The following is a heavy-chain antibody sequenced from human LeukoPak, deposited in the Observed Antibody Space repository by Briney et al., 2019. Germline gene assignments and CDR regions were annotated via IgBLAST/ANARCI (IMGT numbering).Heavy chain of an antibody. CDR3: ARKSASGNYPLDY. V-gene: IGHV3-48*01. CDR2: ISSLSGTI. J-gene: IGHJ4*02. CDR1: GFTFSMYS. Sequence: PGGSLRLSCAASGFTFSMYSMNWVRQAPGKGLEWVSYISSLSGTIEYADSVKGRFTISRDNAKNTVFLQMSSLRAEDTALYYCARKSASGNYPLDYWGQGTLVTVSS. D-gene: IGHD3-10*01.